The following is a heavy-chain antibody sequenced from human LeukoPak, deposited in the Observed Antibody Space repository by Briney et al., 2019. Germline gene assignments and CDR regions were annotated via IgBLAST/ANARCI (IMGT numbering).Heavy chain of an antibody. CDR3: ARGLKYGDPFDY. CDR2: IYHSGST. D-gene: IGHD4-17*01. J-gene: IGHJ4*02. CDR1: GGSISSGGYF. V-gene: IGHV4-30-2*01. Sequence: SETLSLTCAVSGGSISSGGYFWSWIRQPPGKGLEWIGYIYHSGSTYYNPSLKSRVTISVDRSKNQFSLKLSSVTAADTAVYYCARGLKYGDPFDYWGQGTLVTVSS.